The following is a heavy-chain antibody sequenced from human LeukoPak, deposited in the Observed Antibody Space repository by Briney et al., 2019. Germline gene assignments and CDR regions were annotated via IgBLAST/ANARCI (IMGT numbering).Heavy chain of an antibody. Sequence: SETLSLTCAVYGGSFSGHYWSWIRQTPGKGLEWIGYIYYNGDTHYNPSLNSRLSISVDTPNNQFSLNLRSVTAADTAVYYCVRGPYGASISNWFDPWGQGLLVTVSS. CDR1: GGSFSGHY. V-gene: IGHV4-59*11. CDR3: VRGPYGASISNWFDP. CDR2: IYYNGDT. J-gene: IGHJ5*02. D-gene: IGHD4/OR15-4a*01.